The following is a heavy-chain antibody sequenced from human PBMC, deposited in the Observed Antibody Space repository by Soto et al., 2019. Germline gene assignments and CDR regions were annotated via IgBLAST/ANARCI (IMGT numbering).Heavy chain of an antibody. V-gene: IGHV5-51*01. D-gene: IGHD5-18*01. Sequence: PRKNVKISCKGSGHSLPNYWIGWVRHMPGKGLEWMGIIYPGDSDARYSPSFQGQVSMSVDESSSAGYLRWDRLNAADNVIYYCVDDTARTYYFYAMDVGGQGTRVTVSS. J-gene: IGHJ6*02. CDR1: GHSLPNYW. CDR2: IYPGDSDA. CDR3: VDDTARTYYFYAMDV.